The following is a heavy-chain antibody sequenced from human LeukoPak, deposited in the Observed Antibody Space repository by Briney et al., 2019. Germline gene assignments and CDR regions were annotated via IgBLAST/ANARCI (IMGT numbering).Heavy chain of an antibody. CDR2: IHHSGST. V-gene: IGHV4-4*02. J-gene: IGHJ4*02. D-gene: IGHD1-26*01. CDR3: ARHDGGSYYYFDY. CDR1: GDSISSNYW. Sequence: SETLSLTCAVSGDSISSNYWWTWVRQPPGKGLEWIGEIHHSGSTNYNPSLKSRVTISVDTSKNQFSLKLSSVTAADTAVYYCARHDGGSYYYFDYWGQGTLVTVSS.